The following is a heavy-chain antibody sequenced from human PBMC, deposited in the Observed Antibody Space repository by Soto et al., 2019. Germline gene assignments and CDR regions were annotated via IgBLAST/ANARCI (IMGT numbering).Heavy chain of an antibody. D-gene: IGHD6-19*01. CDR2: MNPNSGNT. Sequence: ASVKVSCKASGHTFTSYDINWVRQATGQGLEWMGWMNPNSGNTGYAQKFQGRVTMTRNTSISTAYMELNSLKTEDTAVYYCAGAEGGNGWRHFDYWGQGTLVTVSS. CDR1: GHTFTSYD. V-gene: IGHV1-8*01. CDR3: AGAEGGNGWRHFDY. J-gene: IGHJ4*02.